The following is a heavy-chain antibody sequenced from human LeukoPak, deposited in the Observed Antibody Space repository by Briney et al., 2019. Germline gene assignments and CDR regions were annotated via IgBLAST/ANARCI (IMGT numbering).Heavy chain of an antibody. J-gene: IGHJ5*02. CDR1: GYTFNNYG. Sequence: GASVKVSCKASGYTFNNYGISWVRQAPGQGLEWMGWISAYNGDTNYAQKLQGRVTMTTDTSTSTAYMELRGLRSDATAVYYCAKDYDGIALPYNWFDPWGQGTLVTVSS. D-gene: IGHD3-22*01. V-gene: IGHV1-18*01. CDR3: AKDYDGIALPYNWFDP. CDR2: ISAYNGDT.